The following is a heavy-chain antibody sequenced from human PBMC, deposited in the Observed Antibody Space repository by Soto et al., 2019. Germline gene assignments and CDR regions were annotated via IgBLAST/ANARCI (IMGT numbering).Heavy chain of an antibody. Sequence: PGESLKISCKASGYSFSSYWIGWVRQLPGKVLEWMGIIYPSGSDTRYSPSFRGQVIISADRSISTAYLQWSSLKASDTGTYYCARRVGSIWRYFDSWGQGXLVSVSS. CDR1: GYSFSSYW. D-gene: IGHD3-3*02. V-gene: IGHV5-51*01. J-gene: IGHJ4*02. CDR2: IYPSGSDT. CDR3: ARRVGSIWRYFDS.